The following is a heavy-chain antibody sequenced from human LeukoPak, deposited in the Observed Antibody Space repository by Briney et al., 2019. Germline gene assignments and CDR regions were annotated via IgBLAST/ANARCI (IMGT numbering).Heavy chain of an antibody. CDR2: ISSSSSYI. V-gene: IGHV3-21*01. CDR1: GFTFSSYS. D-gene: IGHD2-2*01. CDR3: ARAPGGYCSSTSCYVWFDP. Sequence: KPGGSLRLSCAASGFTFSSYSMNWVRQAPGKGLEWVSSISSSSSYIYYADSVKGRFTISRDNAKNSLYLQMNSLRAEDTAVYYCARAPGGYCSSTSCYVWFDPWGQGTLVTASS. J-gene: IGHJ5*02.